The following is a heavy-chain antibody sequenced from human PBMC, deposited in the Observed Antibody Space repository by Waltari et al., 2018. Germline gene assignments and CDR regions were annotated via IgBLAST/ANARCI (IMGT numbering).Heavy chain of an antibody. J-gene: IGHJ3*02. Sequence: QVQLQESGPGLVKPSETLSLTCPVSGGSISSYYWSWIRQPAGKGLEWIGRIYTSGSTNYNPSLKSRVTMSVDTSKNQFSLKLSSVTAADTAVYYCARRAPCISGGSCWEDAFDIWGQGTMVTVSS. D-gene: IGHD2-15*01. V-gene: IGHV4-4*07. CDR1: GGSISSYY. CDR2: IYTSGST. CDR3: ARRAPCISGGSCWEDAFDI.